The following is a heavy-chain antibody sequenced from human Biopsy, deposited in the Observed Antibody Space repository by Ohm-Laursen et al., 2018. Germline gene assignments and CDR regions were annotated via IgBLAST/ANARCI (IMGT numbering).Heavy chain of an antibody. Sequence: VKVSCNASGFTFSRSAMQWVRQARGQRLEWIGWIVVGGGNTNYAQKFQERVTITRDMSTSTAYMELSSLRSEDTAVYYCASRPNCGGDCSSGFDYWGQGTLVTVSS. CDR1: GFTFSRSA. CDR2: IVVGGGNT. V-gene: IGHV1-58*02. D-gene: IGHD2-21*02. J-gene: IGHJ4*02. CDR3: ASRPNCGGDCSSGFDY.